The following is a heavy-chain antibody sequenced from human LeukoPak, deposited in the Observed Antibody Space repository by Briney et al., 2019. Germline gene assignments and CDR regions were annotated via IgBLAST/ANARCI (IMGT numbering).Heavy chain of an antibody. J-gene: IGHJ4*02. Sequence: KPSETLSLTCAVYGGSFSGYYWSWIRQPPGKGLEWIGEINHSGSTNYNPSLKSRVTISVDTSKNQFSLKLSSVTAADTAVYYCARAGSYDYVWGSYRYFDYWGQGTLVTVSS. CDR2: INHSGST. D-gene: IGHD3-16*02. V-gene: IGHV4-34*01. CDR1: GGSFSGYY. CDR3: ARAGSYDYVWGSYRYFDY.